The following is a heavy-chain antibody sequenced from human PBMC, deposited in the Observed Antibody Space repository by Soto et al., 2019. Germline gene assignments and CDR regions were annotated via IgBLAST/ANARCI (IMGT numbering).Heavy chain of an antibody. CDR1: GFTFSNAW. Sequence: PGGSLRLSCAASGFTFSNAWMSWVRQAPGKGLEWVGRIKSKTDGGTTDYAAPVKGRFTISRDDSKNTLYLQMNSLKTEDTAVYYWVSIAAATAEPTYYYYGMDVWGQGTTVTV. CDR2: IKSKTDGGTT. V-gene: IGHV3-15*01. CDR3: VSIAAATAEPTYYYYGMDV. J-gene: IGHJ6*02. D-gene: IGHD6-13*01.